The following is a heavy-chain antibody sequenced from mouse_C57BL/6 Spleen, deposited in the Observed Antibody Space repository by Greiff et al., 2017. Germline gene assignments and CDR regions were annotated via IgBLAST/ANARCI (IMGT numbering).Heavy chain of an antibody. CDR1: GYTFTSYW. J-gene: IGHJ3*01. CDR2: IDPSDSYT. CDR3: ARGGDPPFAY. D-gene: IGHD3-3*01. Sequence: QVQLQQPGAELVMPGPSVKLSCTASGYTFTSYWMHWVKQRPGQGLEWIGEIDPSDSYTNYNQKFKGKSTLTVDKSSSTAYMQLSSLTSEDSAVYYCARGGDPPFAYWGQGTLVTVSA. V-gene: IGHV1-69*01.